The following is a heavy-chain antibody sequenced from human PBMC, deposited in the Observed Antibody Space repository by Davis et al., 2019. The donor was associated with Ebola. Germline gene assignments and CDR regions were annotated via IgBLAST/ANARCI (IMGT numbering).Heavy chain of an antibody. Sequence: GGSLRLSCAASGFTFSSYGMHWVRQAPGKGLEWVAVIWYDGSNKYYADSVKGRFTISRDNSKNTLYLQMNSLRAEDTAVYYCARWGAAHPGDYWGQGTLVTVSS. D-gene: IGHD6-6*01. J-gene: IGHJ4*02. CDR2: IWYDGSNK. CDR3: ARWGAAHPGDY. CDR1: GFTFSSYG. V-gene: IGHV3-33*01.